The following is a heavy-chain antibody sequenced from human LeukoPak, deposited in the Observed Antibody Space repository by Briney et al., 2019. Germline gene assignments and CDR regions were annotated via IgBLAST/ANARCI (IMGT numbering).Heavy chain of an antibody. D-gene: IGHD3-10*01. CDR3: ARGWGVRGVIAFDY. J-gene: IGHJ4*02. Sequence: PSETLSLTCTVSGGSISSSSYYWGWIRQPPGKGLEWIGSIYYSGSTNYNPSLKSRVTISVDTSKNQFSLKLSSVTAADTAVYYCARGWGVRGVIAFDYWGQGTLVTVSS. CDR2: IYYSGST. CDR1: GGSISSSSYY. V-gene: IGHV4-39*07.